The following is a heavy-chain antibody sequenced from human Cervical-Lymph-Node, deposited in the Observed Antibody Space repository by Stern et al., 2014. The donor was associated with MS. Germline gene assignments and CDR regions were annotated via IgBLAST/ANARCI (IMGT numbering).Heavy chain of an antibody. CDR3: ARHCGFRPGCIDY. D-gene: IGHD2-21*01. V-gene: IGHV5-51*01. Sequence: EVQLVQSGAEVKKTGESRKISCKGSGYSFTSYWIGWVRQMPGTGLDWMGINYPGDSDTRYSPSFQGQVTISADKSISTAYLQWSSLKASDTAMYYCARHCGFRPGCIDYWGQGTLVTVSS. J-gene: IGHJ4*02. CDR1: GYSFTSYW. CDR2: NYPGDSDT.